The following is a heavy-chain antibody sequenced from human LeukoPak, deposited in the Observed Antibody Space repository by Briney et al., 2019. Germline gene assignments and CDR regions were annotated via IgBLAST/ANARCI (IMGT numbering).Heavy chain of an antibody. J-gene: IGHJ4*02. CDR1: GFTFSNAW. CDR3: TTAADYGDYSQFDY. Sequence: GGSLRLSCAASGFTFSNAWRSWVRQAPGKGLEWVGRIKSKTDGGTTDYAAPVKGRFTISRDDSKNTLYLQMNSLKTEDTAVYYCTTAADYGDYSQFDYWGQGTLVTVSS. V-gene: IGHV3-15*01. D-gene: IGHD4-17*01. CDR2: IKSKTDGGTT.